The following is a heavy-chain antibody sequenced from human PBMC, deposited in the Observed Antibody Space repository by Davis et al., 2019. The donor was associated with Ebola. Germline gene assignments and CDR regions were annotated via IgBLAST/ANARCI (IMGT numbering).Heavy chain of an antibody. CDR1: GYRFTDNN. D-gene: IGHD2-21*02. J-gene: IGHJ3*02. V-gene: IGHV1-46*01. Sequence: AASVKVSCKTSGYRFTDNNIHWVRQAPGQGLEWMGIIHPRAAGLTTYAQKFQRRLTMTIDTSTTTVYMQLSSLRSEDTAVYYCARDREGDWTFDIWGQGTMVTVSS. CDR2: IHPRAAGLT. CDR3: ARDREGDWTFDI.